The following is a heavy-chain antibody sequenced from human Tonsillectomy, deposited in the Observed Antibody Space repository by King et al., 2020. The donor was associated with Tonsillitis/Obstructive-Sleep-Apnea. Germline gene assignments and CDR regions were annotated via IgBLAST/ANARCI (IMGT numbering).Heavy chain of an antibody. J-gene: IGHJ3*02. Sequence: VQLQQWGAGLLKPSETLSLTCAVYGGSFSDDSWTWIRQPPGKGLEWIGEINHSGGSNYNPSLKSRVTISLDTSNNRFSLKVTSVTAADTAVYYCARDPRASSGDYYSAFEIWGEGTMVTVSS. D-gene: IGHD3-22*01. CDR1: GGSFSDDS. V-gene: IGHV4-34*01. CDR2: INHSGGS. CDR3: ARDPRASSGDYYSAFEI.